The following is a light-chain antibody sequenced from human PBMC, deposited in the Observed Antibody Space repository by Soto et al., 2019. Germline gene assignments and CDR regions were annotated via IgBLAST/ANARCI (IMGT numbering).Light chain of an antibody. CDR1: TSDVRPYNL. CDR3: CSYIPRITDWA. Sequence: QSALTQPASVSGSPGQSITISCTGITSDVRPYNLVSWYQQHPAKAPKLMIFEGSKRPSGVSSRFSASESGNTASLTISDLQADDEADYYCCSYIPRITDWAFGGGTKVTVL. V-gene: IGLV2-14*02. CDR2: EGS. J-gene: IGLJ3*02.